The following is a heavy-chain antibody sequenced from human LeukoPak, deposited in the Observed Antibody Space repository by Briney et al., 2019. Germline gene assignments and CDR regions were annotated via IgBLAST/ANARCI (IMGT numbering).Heavy chain of an antibody. CDR3: ARVLEQLAVFDY. CDR2: IYYSGST. V-gene: IGHV4-39*07. D-gene: IGHD6-6*01. Sequence: SETLSLTCTVSGGSISSSSYYWGWIRQPPGKGLEWIGSIYYSGSTYYNPSLKSRVTISVDTSKNQFSLKLSSVTAADTAVYYCARVLEQLAVFDYWGQGTLDTVSS. CDR1: GGSISSSSYY. J-gene: IGHJ4*02.